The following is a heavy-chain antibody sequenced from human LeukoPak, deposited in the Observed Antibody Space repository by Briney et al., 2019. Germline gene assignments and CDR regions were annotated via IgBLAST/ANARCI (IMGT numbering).Heavy chain of an antibody. J-gene: IGHJ3*02. CDR1: GFTFSSYA. CDR3: ANDGAYYDINTYAFDI. CDR2: IRSDGNNK. V-gene: IGHV3-30*02. Sequence: PGGSLRLSCAASGFTFSSYAMHWVRQAPGKGLEWVAYIRSDGNNKQYADSVKGRFTISRDISKNTLYLQMNSLRPEDTAVYYCANDGAYYDINTYAFDIWGQGTMVTVSS. D-gene: IGHD3-22*01.